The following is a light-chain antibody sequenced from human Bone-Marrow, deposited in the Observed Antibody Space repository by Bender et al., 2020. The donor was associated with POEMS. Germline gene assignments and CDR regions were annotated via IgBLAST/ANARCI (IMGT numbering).Light chain of an antibody. J-gene: IGLJ3*02. CDR2: DVS. V-gene: IGLV2-14*01. Sequence: QSALTQPASVSGSPGQSITISCTGTSSDVGGYHYVSWYQQHPGKAPKLMIYDVSNRPSGVSNRFSGSKSGTSASLAITGLQAEDEADYYCLSYDNRLSGWVFGGGTKLTVL. CDR1: SSDVGGYHY. CDR3: LSYDNRLSGWV.